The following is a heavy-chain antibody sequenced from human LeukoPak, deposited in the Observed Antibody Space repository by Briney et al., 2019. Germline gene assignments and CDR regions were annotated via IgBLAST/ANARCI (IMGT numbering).Heavy chain of an antibody. Sequence: GGSLRLSCAASGFTFSSYAMSWVRQAPGKGLEWVSAISGSGGSTYYADSVKGRFTISRDNSKNTLYLQMNSLRAEDTAVYYCAQGCSSTSCYGVWGQGTLVTVSS. CDR2: ISGSGGST. V-gene: IGHV3-23*01. CDR3: AQGCSSTSCYGV. CDR1: GFTFSSYA. D-gene: IGHD2-2*01. J-gene: IGHJ4*02.